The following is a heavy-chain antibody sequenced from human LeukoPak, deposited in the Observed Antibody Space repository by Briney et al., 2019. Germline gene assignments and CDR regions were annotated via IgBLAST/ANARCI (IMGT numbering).Heavy chain of an antibody. D-gene: IGHD4-23*01. V-gene: IGHV4-4*09. J-gene: IGHJ6*03. CDR3: ARQATVVGYYYYYYMDV. Sequence: SETLSLTCTVSGGSISSYYWSWIRQPPGKGLEWIGYIYTSGSTNYNPSLKSRVTILVDTSKNQFSLKLSSVTAADTAVYYCARQATVVGYYYYYYMDVWGKGTTVTVSS. CDR2: IYTSGST. CDR1: GGSISSYY.